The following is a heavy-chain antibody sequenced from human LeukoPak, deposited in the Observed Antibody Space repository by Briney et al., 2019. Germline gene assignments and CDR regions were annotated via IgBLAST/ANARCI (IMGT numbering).Heavy chain of an antibody. D-gene: IGHD3-10*01. CDR1: GYTFTSYG. CDR2: ISAYNGNT. CDR3: ARTAMVRGVMIPYYFDY. Sequence: GASVKVSCKASGYTFTSYGISWVRQAPGQGLEWMRWISAYNGNTNYAQKLQGRVTMTTDTSTSTAYMELRSLRSDDTAVYYCARTAMVRGVMIPYYFDYWGQGTLVTVSS. J-gene: IGHJ4*02. V-gene: IGHV1-18*01.